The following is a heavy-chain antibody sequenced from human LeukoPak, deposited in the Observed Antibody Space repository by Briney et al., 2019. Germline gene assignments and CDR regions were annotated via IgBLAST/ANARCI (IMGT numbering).Heavy chain of an antibody. CDR2: INSDGSST. J-gene: IGHJ6*02. Sequence: GGSLRLSCAASGFTFSSYWMHWVRQAPGKGLVWVSRINSDGSSTSYADSVKGRFTISRDNAENSLSLQMNSLRAEDSAVYFCAREGFRSHSGYYYYDMDVWGQGTTVTVSS. D-gene: IGHD6-25*01. V-gene: IGHV3-74*01. CDR1: GFTFSSYW. CDR3: AREGFRSHSGYYYYDMDV.